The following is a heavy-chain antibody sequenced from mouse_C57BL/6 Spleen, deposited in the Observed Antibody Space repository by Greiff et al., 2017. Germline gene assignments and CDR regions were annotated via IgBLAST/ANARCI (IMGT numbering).Heavy chain of an antibody. V-gene: IGHV1-15*01. D-gene: IGHD1-1*01. Sequence: QVHVKQSGAELVRPGASVTLSCKASGYTFTDYEMHWVKQTPVYGLEWIGAIDPETGGTAYNQKFKGKAILTADKSSSTAYMELRSLTSEDSAVYYCTNYYGSLDYFDYWGQGTTLTVSS. J-gene: IGHJ2*01. CDR1: GYTFTDYE. CDR3: TNYYGSLDYFDY. CDR2: IDPETGGT.